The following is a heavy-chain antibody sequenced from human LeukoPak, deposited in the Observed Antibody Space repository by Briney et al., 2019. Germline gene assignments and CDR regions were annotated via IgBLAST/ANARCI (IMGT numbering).Heavy chain of an antibody. J-gene: IGHJ5*02. Sequence: GASVKVSCKASGYTFTGYYMHWVRQAPGQGLEWMGWINPNSGGTNYAQKFQGRVTMTRDTSISTAYMELSRLRSDDTAVYYCARDQHGSGSYYEYNWFDPWGQGTLVTVSS. CDR2: INPNSGGT. D-gene: IGHD3-10*01. CDR3: ARDQHGSGSYYEYNWFDP. CDR1: GYTFTGYY. V-gene: IGHV1-2*02.